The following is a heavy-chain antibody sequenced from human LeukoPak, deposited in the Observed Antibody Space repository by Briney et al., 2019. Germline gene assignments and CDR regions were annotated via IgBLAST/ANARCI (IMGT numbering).Heavy chain of an antibody. D-gene: IGHD2-15*01. V-gene: IGHV3-21*01. Sequence: GGSLRLSCAASGFTFSSFSMNWVRQAPGKGLEWVSSISSTGKYIYYADSVKGRFTISRDNAKNSVYLQMDSLRAEDTAVYYCARGYCSGVSCFDFDRWGQGTLVTVSS. CDR3: ARGYCSGVSCFDFDR. CDR1: GFTFSSFS. J-gene: IGHJ4*02. CDR2: ISSTGKYI.